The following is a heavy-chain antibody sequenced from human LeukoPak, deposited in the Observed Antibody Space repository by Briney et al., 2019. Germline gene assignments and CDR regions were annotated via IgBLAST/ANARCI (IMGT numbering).Heavy chain of an antibody. Sequence: GGSLRLSCAASGFTFSSYGMQWVRQAPRKGLEWMAVILADGSDKKYADSVKGRFTISRDNSKSTLFLQMNSLRVEDTAVYYCARDDARADNAFDLWGQGTTVTVSS. D-gene: IGHD2-15*01. CDR2: ILADGSDK. V-gene: IGHV3-33*01. J-gene: IGHJ3*01. CDR1: GFTFSSYG. CDR3: ARDDARADNAFDL.